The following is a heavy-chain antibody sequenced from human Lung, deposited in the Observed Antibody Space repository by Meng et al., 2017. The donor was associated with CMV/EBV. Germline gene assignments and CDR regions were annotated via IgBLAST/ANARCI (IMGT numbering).Heavy chain of an antibody. J-gene: IGHJ6*02. Sequence: ESXKISXAASGFTFSSYWMSWVRQAPGKGLEWVANIKQDGSEKYYVDSVKGRFTISRDNAKNSLYLQMNSLRAEDTAVYYCAREGVFGVVIAGYYGMDVLGQRPTVTVSS. CDR1: GFTFSSYW. D-gene: IGHD3-3*01. CDR3: AREGVFGVVIAGYYGMDV. CDR2: IKQDGSEK. V-gene: IGHV3-7*01.